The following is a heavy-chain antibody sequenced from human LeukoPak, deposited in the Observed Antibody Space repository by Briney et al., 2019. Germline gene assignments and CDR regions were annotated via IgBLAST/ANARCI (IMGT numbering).Heavy chain of an antibody. CDR3: ATRPYSSSWYFDY. J-gene: IGHJ4*02. CDR2: ISSSGNTI. CDR1: GFTFSDYG. D-gene: IGHD6-13*01. V-gene: IGHV3-11*01. Sequence: GGSLRLSCSASGFTFSDYGMNWVRQAPGKGLEWVSYISSSGNTIYYADSVKGRFTISRDNAKNSLYLQMNSLRADDTAVYYCATRPYSSSWYFDYWGQGTLVTVSS.